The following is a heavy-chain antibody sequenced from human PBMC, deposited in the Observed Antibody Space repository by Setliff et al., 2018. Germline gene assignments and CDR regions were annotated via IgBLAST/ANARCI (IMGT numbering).Heavy chain of an antibody. CDR2: INPSGGST. Sequence: ASVKVSCKASGYTSTSYCMHWVRQAPGQGLEWMGIINPSGGSTNYAQKFQGRVTMTRDTSTSTVYMELSSLRSEDTALYYCARRMWELRSDAFDIWGQGTMVTVSS. CDR1: GYTSTSYC. D-gene: IGHD1-26*01. V-gene: IGHV1-46*01. J-gene: IGHJ3*02. CDR3: ARRMWELRSDAFDI.